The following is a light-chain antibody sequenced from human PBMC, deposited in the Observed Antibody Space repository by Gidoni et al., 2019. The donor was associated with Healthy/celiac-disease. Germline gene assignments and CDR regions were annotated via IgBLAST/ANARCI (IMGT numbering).Light chain of an antibody. CDR2: DAA. CDR1: QDINNY. J-gene: IGKJ2*01. CDR3: QQYDNRPYT. V-gene: IGKV1-33*01. Sequence: DIQMTQPPSSLSASVGDRVTTTCQASQDINNYLNWYQQKPGKAPKLLIYDAANLETGVPSRFSGSGSGTDFTFTISSLQPEDIATYYCQQYDNRPYTFGQGTKLEIK.